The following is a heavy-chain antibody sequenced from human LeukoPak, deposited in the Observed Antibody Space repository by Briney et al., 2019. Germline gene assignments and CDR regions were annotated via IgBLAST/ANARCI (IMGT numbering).Heavy chain of an antibody. Sequence: GGSLRLSCAASGFTFSNYWMTWVRQAPGKGLEWVANIKKDGGDKYYVDSVKGRFTISRDNTKNSLYLQMNSLRAEDTAVYYCARDRNWNYDYWGQGTLVTVSS. D-gene: IGHD1-7*01. CDR1: GFTFSNYW. CDR2: IKKDGGDK. CDR3: ARDRNWNYDY. J-gene: IGHJ4*02. V-gene: IGHV3-7*01.